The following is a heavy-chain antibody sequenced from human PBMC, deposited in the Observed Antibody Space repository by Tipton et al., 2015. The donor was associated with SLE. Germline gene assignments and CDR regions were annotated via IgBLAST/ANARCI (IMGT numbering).Heavy chain of an antibody. V-gene: IGHV4-59*12. Sequence: TLSLTCSVSGGSISHFYWSWIRQPPGKGLEWIAYIYYSGTTNYNPSLKSRVTISVDTSKNQFSLKLSSVTAADTAVYYCARDPNGGYGSFDYWGLGALVTVSS. CDR1: GGSISHFY. D-gene: IGHD7-27*01. CDR2: IYYSGTT. CDR3: ARDPNGGYGSFDY. J-gene: IGHJ4*02.